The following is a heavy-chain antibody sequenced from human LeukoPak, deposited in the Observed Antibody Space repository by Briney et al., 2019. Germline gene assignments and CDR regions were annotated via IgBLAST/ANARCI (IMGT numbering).Heavy chain of an antibody. D-gene: IGHD6-13*01. Sequence: GASVKVSCKASGCTFTGYYMHWVRQAPGQGLEWMGWINPNSGGTNYAQKFQGRVTMTRDTSISTAYMELSRLRSDDTAVYYCARDKAAANWFDPWGQGTLVTVSS. CDR3: ARDKAAANWFDP. V-gene: IGHV1-2*02. J-gene: IGHJ5*02. CDR1: GCTFTGYY. CDR2: INPNSGGT.